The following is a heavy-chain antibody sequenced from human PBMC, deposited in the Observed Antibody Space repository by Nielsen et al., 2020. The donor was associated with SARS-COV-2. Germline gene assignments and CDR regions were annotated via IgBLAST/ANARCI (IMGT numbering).Heavy chain of an antibody. J-gene: IGHJ4*02. CDR2: IWYDGSNK. V-gene: IGHV3-33*01. D-gene: IGHD5/OR15-5a*01. CDR1: GFTFSSYG. Sequence: GGSLRLSCAASGFTFSSYGMHWVRQAPGKGLEWVAVIWYDGSNKYYADSVKGRFTISRDNAQNSVYLQMDRLRADDTAVYFCARGVYDFDSWGQGTLVTVSS. CDR3: ARGVYDFDS.